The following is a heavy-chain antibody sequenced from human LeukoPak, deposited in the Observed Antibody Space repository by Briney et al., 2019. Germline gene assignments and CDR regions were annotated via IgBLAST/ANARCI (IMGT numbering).Heavy chain of an antibody. J-gene: IGHJ4*02. CDR1: GFTFDDYG. CDR3: AKYNSRTTIFGVVTTPSYYFDY. CDR2: ISGSGGST. Sequence: GGSLRLSCAASGFTFDDYGMSWVRQAPGKGLEWVSAISGSGGSTYYADSVKGRFTISRDNSKNTLYLQMNSLRAEDTAVYYCAKYNSRTTIFGVVTTPSYYFDYWGQGTLVTVSS. V-gene: IGHV3-23*01. D-gene: IGHD3-3*01.